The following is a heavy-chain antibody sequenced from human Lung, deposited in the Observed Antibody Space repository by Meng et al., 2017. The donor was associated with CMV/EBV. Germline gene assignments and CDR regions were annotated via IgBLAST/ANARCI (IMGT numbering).Heavy chain of an antibody. CDR3: ARGSPGEYYTNSRGYFYFDN. D-gene: IGHD3-22*01. J-gene: IGHJ4*02. CDR2: IYDNWST. CDR1: SGSVSSDSYY. Sequence: LXXTVSSGSVSSDSYYWSWIRQPPGKGLEWIAYIYDNWSTNYHPSLKSRVTISVDTSKNQFSLKLTSVTAADTAVYYCARGSPGEYYTNSRGYFYFDNWGQGXLVTVSS. V-gene: IGHV4-61*01.